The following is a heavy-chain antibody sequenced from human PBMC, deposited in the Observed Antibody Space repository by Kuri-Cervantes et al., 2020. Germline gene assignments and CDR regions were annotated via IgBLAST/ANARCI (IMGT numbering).Heavy chain of an antibody. D-gene: IGHD1-26*01. CDR3: ARSLAGTQFVLDY. CDR1: GDSISTFY. CDR2: VYYSGST. J-gene: IGHJ4*02. Sequence: SETLSLTCTVSGDSISTFYCSWIRQPPGKGLEWIGYVYYSGSTNYNPSLKSRITMSVDTSKNQFSLKLSSVTAADTAVYYCARSLAGTQFVLDYWGQGTLVTVSS. V-gene: IGHV4-59*01.